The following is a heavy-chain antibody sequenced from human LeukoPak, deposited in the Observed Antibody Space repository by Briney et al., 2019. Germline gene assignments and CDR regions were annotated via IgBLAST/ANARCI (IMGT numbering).Heavy chain of an antibody. D-gene: IGHD3-10*01. J-gene: IGHJ6*02. CDR1: GFTFSSYS. Sequence: HPGGSLRLSCAASGFTFSSYSMNWVRQAPGKGLEWVSLIYSGGATFYADAVKGRFTISRDGSKNTLYLQMNGLRAEDTAVYYCARGGGGYYGSGSYYSRHYYYGMDVWGQGTTVTVSS. CDR2: IYSGGAT. CDR3: ARGGGGYYGSGSYYSRHYYYGMDV. V-gene: IGHV3-66*01.